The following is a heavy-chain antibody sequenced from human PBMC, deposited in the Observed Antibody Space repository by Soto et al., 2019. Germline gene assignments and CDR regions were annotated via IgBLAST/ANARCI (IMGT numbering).Heavy chain of an antibody. CDR2: IYYSGST. J-gene: IGHJ6*02. CDR3: ARDGRYGMDA. V-gene: IGHV4-31*03. Sequence: PXETLSLTCTVSGFSISSGGYYWSWIRQHPGKGLEWIGYIYYSGSTYYNPSLKSRVTISVDTSKNQFSLKLSSVTAADTAVYYCARDGRYGMDAWGQGTTVTVSS. CDR1: GFSISSGGYY.